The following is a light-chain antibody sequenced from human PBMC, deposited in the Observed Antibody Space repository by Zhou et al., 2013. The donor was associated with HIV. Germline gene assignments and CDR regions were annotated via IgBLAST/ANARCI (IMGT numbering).Light chain of an antibody. CDR2: GAS. CDR3: QQRRNWPPLT. CDR1: QSVSSTY. Sequence: EIVLTQSPGTLSLSPGERATLSCRASQSVSSTYLAWYQQKPGQAPRLLIYGASTRATGIPDRFSGGGSGTDFTLIISRLEPEDFAVYYCQQRRNWPPLTFGGGTKVEIK. J-gene: IGKJ4*01. V-gene: IGKV3D-20*02.